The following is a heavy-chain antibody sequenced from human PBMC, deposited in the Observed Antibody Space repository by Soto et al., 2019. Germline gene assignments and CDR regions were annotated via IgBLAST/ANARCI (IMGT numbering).Heavy chain of an antibody. D-gene: IGHD2-2*01. CDR2: IYPGDSDT. Sequence: GESLKISCKGSGYSFTSYWIGWVRQMPGKGLGWVGIIYPGDSDTSHSPSFHGQATISADKSISTAYVQWSSLKASDTAMYYCERSYGSSTSCPLDYWGQGTLVTVSS. J-gene: IGHJ4*02. CDR3: ERSYGSSTSCPLDY. CDR1: GYSFTSYW. V-gene: IGHV5-51*01.